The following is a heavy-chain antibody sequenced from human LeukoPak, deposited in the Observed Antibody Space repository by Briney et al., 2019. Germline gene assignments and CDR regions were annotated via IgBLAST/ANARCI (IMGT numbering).Heavy chain of an antibody. CDR2: ISGSGGST. D-gene: IGHD6-13*01. Sequence: GGSLRLSCAASGFTFSSYAMSWVRQAPGKGLEWVSAISGSGGSTYYADSVKGRFTISRDNSKNTLYLQMNSLRAEDTAVYYCAKNPLYSSSPGGGDYWGQGTLVTVSS. J-gene: IGHJ4*02. CDR3: AKNPLYSSSPGGGDY. V-gene: IGHV3-23*01. CDR1: GFTFSSYA.